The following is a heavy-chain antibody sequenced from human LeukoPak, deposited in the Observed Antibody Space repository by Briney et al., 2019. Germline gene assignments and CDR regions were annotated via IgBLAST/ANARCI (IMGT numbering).Heavy chain of an antibody. V-gene: IGHV1-69*13. Sequence: SVKVSCKASGGTFSSYAISWVRQAPGQGLEWMGGIIPIFGTANYAQKFQGRVTITADESTSTAYMGPSSLRSEDTAVYYCARGRFYSSGYHGEAFDIWGQGTMVTVSS. CDR1: GGTFSSYA. CDR3: ARGRFYSSGYHGEAFDI. D-gene: IGHD3-22*01. CDR2: IIPIFGTA. J-gene: IGHJ3*02.